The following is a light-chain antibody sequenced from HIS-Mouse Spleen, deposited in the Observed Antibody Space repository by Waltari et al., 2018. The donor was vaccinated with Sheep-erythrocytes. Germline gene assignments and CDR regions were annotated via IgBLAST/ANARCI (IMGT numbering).Light chain of an antibody. CDR1: KLGDKY. CDR3: QAWDSSIVV. J-gene: IGLJ2*01. Sequence: SSELTQPPSLSVSPGQTASIPCPGDKLGDKYSCWYQQKPGQSPVLVIYQDTKRPSGIPERFSGSNSGNTATLTISGTQAMDEADYYCQAWDSSIVVFGGGTKLTVL. CDR2: QDT. V-gene: IGLV3-1*01.